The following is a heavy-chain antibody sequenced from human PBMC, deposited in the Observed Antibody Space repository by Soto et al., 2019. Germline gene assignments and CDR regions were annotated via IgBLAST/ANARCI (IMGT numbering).Heavy chain of an antibody. Sequence: GGALRLSCAASGFTFSSYSMHWVRPAPGKGLEWVAVIPYDGSNKYYADSVKGRFTISRDNSKNTLYLQMNSLRAEDTAVYYCARDKISDILTGYYGDLDYWGQGTLVTVSS. CDR3: ARDKISDILTGYYGDLDY. CDR2: IPYDGSNK. J-gene: IGHJ4*02. V-gene: IGHV3-30-3*01. CDR1: GFTFSSYS. D-gene: IGHD3-9*01.